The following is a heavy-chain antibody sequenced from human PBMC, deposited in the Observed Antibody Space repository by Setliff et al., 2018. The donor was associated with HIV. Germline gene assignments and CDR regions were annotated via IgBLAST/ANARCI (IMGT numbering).Heavy chain of an antibody. V-gene: IGHV1-2*02. D-gene: IGHD3-22*01. CDR1: GYTFTGYY. CDR2: INPNSGGT. Sequence: ASVTVSCKASGYTFTGYYMHWVRQAPGQGLEWMGWINPNSGGTNYAQKFQGRVTMTRDTSISTAYMELSRLRSDDTAVYYCARDSYYDSSGYYWFDAFDIWGQGTMVTVSS. CDR3: ARDSYYDSSGYYWFDAFDI. J-gene: IGHJ3*02.